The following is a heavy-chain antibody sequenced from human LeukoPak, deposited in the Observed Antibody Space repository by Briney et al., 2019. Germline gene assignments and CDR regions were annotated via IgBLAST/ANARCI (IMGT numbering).Heavy chain of an antibody. D-gene: IGHD3-9*01. CDR3: ARDQYDILTGYYVDY. Sequence: PGGSLRLSCAASGFTFSSYSMNWVRQAPGKGLEWVSYISSSSTIYYADSVKGRFTISRDNAKNSLYLQMNSLRDEDTAVYYCARDQYDILTGYYVDYWGQGTLVTVSS. V-gene: IGHV3-48*02. J-gene: IGHJ4*02. CDR1: GFTFSSYS. CDR2: ISSSSTI.